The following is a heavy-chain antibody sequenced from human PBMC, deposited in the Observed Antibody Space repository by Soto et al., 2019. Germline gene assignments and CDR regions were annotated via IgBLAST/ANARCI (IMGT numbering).Heavy chain of an antibody. V-gene: IGHV3-33*01. CDR1: GFTFSSYG. J-gene: IGHJ4*02. CDR2: IWYDGSNK. Sequence: GGSLRLSCAASGFTFSSYGMHWVRQAPGKGLEWVAVIWYDGSNKYYADSVKGRFTISRDNVKNSLYLHMNGLRAEDTAVYYCAREDVWKVAFDFWGQGTPVTVSS. D-gene: IGHD3-16*01. CDR3: AREDVWKVAFDF.